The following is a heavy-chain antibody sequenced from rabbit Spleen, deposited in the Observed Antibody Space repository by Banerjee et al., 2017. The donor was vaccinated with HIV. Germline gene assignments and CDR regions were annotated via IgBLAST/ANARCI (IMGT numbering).Heavy chain of an antibody. V-gene: IGHV1S45*01. CDR1: GFSFSSNW. Sequence: LEESGGGLVKPGGTLTLTCTVSGFSFSSNWICWVRQAPGKGLEWIACIDAGSSGRTYYASWAKGRFTCSKTSSTTVTLRMTSLKVADRATYFCARDLVGVIGWNFYLWGPGTLVTVS. D-gene: IGHD1-1*01. CDR2: IDAGSSGRT. CDR3: ARDLVGVIGWNFYL. J-gene: IGHJ4*01.